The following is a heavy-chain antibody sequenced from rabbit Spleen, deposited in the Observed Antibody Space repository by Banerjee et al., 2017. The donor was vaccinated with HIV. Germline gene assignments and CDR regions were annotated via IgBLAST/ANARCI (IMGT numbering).Heavy chain of an antibody. CDR3: ARKLSGSSSGYRVNL. J-gene: IGHJ4*01. D-gene: IGHD1-1*01. CDR1: GFSFSSSYY. V-gene: IGHV1S45*01. CDR2: IYGGSSGST. Sequence: QEQLEESGGDLVKPEGSLTLTCTASGFSFSSSYYMCWVRQAPGKGLEWIACIYGGSSGSTYYASWAKGRFTISKTSSTTVTLQMTSLTVADTATYFCARKLSGSSSGYRVNLWGPGTLVTVS.